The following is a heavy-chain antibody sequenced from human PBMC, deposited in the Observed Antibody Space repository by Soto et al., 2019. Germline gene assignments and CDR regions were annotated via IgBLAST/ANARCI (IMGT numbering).Heavy chain of an antibody. CDR3: AKDIIVATSTDAFDI. J-gene: IGHJ3*02. Sequence: QVQLVESGGGVVQPGRSLRLSCAASGFTFSSYGMHWVRQAPGKGLEWVAVISYDGSNKYYADSVKGRFTISRDNSKNTLYLQMNSLRAEETAVYYCAKDIIVATSTDAFDIWGQGTMVTVSS. CDR1: GFTFSSYG. V-gene: IGHV3-30*18. D-gene: IGHD5-12*01. CDR2: ISYDGSNK.